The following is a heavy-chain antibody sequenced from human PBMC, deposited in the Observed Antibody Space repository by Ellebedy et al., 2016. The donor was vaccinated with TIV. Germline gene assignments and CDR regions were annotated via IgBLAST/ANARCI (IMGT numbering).Heavy chain of an antibody. CDR1: GFSFSSYA. CDR3: ARDPPILIMLVVADY. CDR2: ISGSGDST. J-gene: IGHJ4*02. Sequence: PGGSLRLSCAASGFSFSSYAMSWVRQAPGKGLEWVSGISGSGDSTSYADSVKGRFTISRDNSKNTLYLQMSGRGAEDTAVYYCARDPPILIMLVVADYWGQGTLVTVSS. V-gene: IGHV3-23*01. D-gene: IGHD3-22*01.